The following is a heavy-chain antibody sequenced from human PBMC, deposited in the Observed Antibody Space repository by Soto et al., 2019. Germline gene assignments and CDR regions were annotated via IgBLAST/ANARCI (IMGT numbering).Heavy chain of an antibody. D-gene: IGHD3-22*01. J-gene: IGHJ4*02. Sequence: ASVKVSCKASGYTFTSYGISWVRQAPGQGLEWMGWISAYNGNTNYAQKLQGRVTMTTDTSTSTAYMELSSLRSEDTAVYYCAREVGYYYDSSGYYFDYWGQGTLVTVSS. CDR3: AREVGYYYDSSGYYFDY. CDR1: GYTFTSYG. CDR2: ISAYNGNT. V-gene: IGHV1-18*04.